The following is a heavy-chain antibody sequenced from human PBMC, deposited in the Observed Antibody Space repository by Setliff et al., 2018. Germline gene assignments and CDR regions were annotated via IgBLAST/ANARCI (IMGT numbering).Heavy chain of an antibody. CDR1: GGSISSSSYY. CDR3: ARGYSGYDYLKPFNY. CDR2: IYYSGST. Sequence: TLSLTCTVSGGSISSSSYYWGWIRQPPGKGLEWIGSIYYSGSTYYNPSLKSRVTISVDTSKNQFSLKLSSVTAADTAVYYCARGYSGYDYLKPFNYWGQGTLVTVSS. D-gene: IGHD5-12*01. V-gene: IGHV4-39*01. J-gene: IGHJ4*02.